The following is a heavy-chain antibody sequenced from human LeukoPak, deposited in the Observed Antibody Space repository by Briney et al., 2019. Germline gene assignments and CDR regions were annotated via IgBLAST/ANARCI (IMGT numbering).Heavy chain of an antibody. J-gene: IGHJ4*02. CDR2: ISHSGST. CDR1: GYSISSGYY. Sequence: SETLSLTCSVAGYSISSGYYWGWIRQPPGKGLEWIGSISHSGSTYYNPSLKSRVTISVDTSKNHFSLKLSSVTAADTAIYYCAAMTTVTMYSYFFDSWGQGTLLTVSS. CDR3: AAMTTVTMYSYFFDS. V-gene: IGHV4-38-2*02. D-gene: IGHD4-17*01.